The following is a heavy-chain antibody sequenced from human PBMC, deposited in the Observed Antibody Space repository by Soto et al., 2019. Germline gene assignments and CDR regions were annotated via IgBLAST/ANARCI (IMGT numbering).Heavy chain of an antibody. CDR1: GFTFSSYE. Sequence: GGSLRLSCAASGFTFSSYEMNWVRQAPGKGLEWVSYISSSGSTIYYADSVKGRFTISRDNAKNSLYLQMNSLRAEDTAVYYCARGRGATRRFDYWGQGTLVTV. CDR2: ISSSGSTI. CDR3: ARGRGATRRFDY. V-gene: IGHV3-48*03. J-gene: IGHJ4*02. D-gene: IGHD1-26*01.